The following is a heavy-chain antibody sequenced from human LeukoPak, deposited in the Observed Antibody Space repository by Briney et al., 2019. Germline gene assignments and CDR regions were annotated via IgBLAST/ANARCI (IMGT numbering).Heavy chain of an antibody. J-gene: IGHJ4*02. Sequence: PSETLSLTCTVSGGSISSYYWSWIRQPPGKGLEWIGEINHSGSTNYNPSLKSRVTISVDTSKNQFSLKLSSVTAADTAVYYCAREAYYFDYWGQGTLVTVSS. V-gene: IGHV4-34*01. CDR2: INHSGST. CDR1: GGSISSYY. CDR3: AREAYYFDY.